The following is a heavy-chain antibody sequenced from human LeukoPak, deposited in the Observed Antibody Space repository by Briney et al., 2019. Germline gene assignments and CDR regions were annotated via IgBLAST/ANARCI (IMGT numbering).Heavy chain of an antibody. CDR2: IIPIFGSA. J-gene: IGHJ6*02. D-gene: IGHD3-10*01. Sequence: ASVKVSCKTGGGTCISNAISWVRQAPGQELVWMGGIIPIFGSANYAQKFQGTVTITADESTSTAYMELSSLSSEDTGVYYCARSSGSSYYYYYYGMDVWGQGTTVTVSS. CDR3: ARSSGSSYYYYYYGMDV. CDR1: GGTCISNA. V-gene: IGHV1-69*13.